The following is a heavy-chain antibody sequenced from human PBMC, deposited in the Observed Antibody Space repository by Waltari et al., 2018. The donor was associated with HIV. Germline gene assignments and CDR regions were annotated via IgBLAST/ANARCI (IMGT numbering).Heavy chain of an antibody. CDR1: GGSFTGHY. CDR3: ARGPRPSTVTAPGWYFDL. J-gene: IGHJ2*01. CDR2: MNDGGKS. V-gene: IGHV4-34*02. D-gene: IGHD2-21*02. Sequence: QVDLQQWGTGLLKPSETLSRTCAVYGGSFTGHYWSWIRETPGEGLQLIGEMNDGGKSNYNPTLKSRAVMTIDPSKKQFSLKLKSVTAADTGVYYCARGPRPSTVTAPGWYFDLWGRGTLVTVSS.